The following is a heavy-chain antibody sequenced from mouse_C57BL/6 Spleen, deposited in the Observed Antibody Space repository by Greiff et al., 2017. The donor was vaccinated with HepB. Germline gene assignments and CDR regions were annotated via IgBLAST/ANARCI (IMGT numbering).Heavy chain of an antibody. CDR1: GYSITSGYY. J-gene: IGHJ3*01. V-gene: IGHV3-6*01. D-gene: IGHD2-12*01. CDR3: ARLYSWFAY. Sequence: EVKLQESGPGLVKPSQSLSLTCSVTGYSITSGYYWNWIRQFPGNKLEWMGYISYDGSNNYNPSLKNRISITRDTSKNQFFLKLNSVTTEDTATYYCARLYSWFAYWGQGTLVTVSA. CDR2: ISYDGSN.